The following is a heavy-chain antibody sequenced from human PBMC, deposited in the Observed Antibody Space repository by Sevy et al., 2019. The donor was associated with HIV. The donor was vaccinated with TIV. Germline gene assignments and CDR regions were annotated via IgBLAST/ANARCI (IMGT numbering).Heavy chain of an antibody. D-gene: IGHD6-13*01. CDR2: TYSGGST. CDR1: GFTVSSNY. V-gene: IGHV3-53*01. Sequence: GGSLRLSCAASGFTVSSNYMSWVRQAPGKGLEWVSVTYSGGSTYYADSVKGRFTISRDNSKNTLYLQMNSLRAEDTAVYYCARDTIGSSWSLDYWGQGTLVTVSS. J-gene: IGHJ4*02. CDR3: ARDTIGSSWSLDY.